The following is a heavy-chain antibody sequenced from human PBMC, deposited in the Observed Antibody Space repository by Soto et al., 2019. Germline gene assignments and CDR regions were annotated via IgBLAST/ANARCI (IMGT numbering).Heavy chain of an antibody. D-gene: IGHD3-10*01. J-gene: IGHJ6*04. CDR3: ARQWDDYGSGSYYIQHYYYYGMDV. CDR2: IYPGDSDT. CDR1: GSSFTSYW. V-gene: IGHV5-51*01. Sequence: GESLKISFTGSGSSFTSYWICWVRQMPLKVLEWIGIIYPGDSDTRYSPSFQGHVTISADKSISTAYLQWSSLKASDTAMYYCARQWDDYGSGSYYIQHYYYYGMDVWGKGTTVTVSS.